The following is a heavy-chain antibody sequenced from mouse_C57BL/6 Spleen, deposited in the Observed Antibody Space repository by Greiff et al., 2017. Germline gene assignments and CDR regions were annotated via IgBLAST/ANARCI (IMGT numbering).Heavy chain of an antibody. J-gene: IGHJ3*01. CDR3: ARGDYGSSPFAY. V-gene: IGHV1-69*01. CDR2: IDPSDSYT. Sequence: QVQLQQPGAELVMPGASVKLSCKASGYTFTSYWMHWVKQRPGQGLEWIGEIDPSDSYTNYNQKFKGKSTLTVDKSSSTAYMQLCSLTSEDSAVYYCARGDYGSSPFAYWGQGTLVTVSA. D-gene: IGHD1-1*01. CDR1: GYTFTSYW.